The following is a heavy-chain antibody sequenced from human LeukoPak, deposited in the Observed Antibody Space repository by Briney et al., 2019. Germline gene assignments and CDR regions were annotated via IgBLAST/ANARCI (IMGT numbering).Heavy chain of an antibody. J-gene: IGHJ5*02. V-gene: IGHV3-15*01. CDR2: IKSKTDGGTT. CDR3: AKGPNWFDP. CDR1: GFTFSNAW. Sequence: PGGSLRLSCAASGFTFSNAWMSWVRQAPGKGLEWVGRIKSKTDGGTTDYAAPVKGRFTISRDDSKNTLYLQMNSLRAEDTALYYCAKGPNWFDPWGQGTLVTVSS.